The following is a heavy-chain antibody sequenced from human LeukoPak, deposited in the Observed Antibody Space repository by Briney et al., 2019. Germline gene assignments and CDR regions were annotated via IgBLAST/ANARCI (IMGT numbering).Heavy chain of an antibody. D-gene: IGHD6-13*01. J-gene: IGHJ4*02. Sequence: SGTLSLTCAVSGGSISSGGYWSWVRQPPGKGLEWIGQIFYIGSTNYNPSLKSRVTISVDTSKNQFSLKLSSVTAADTAVYYCARGRRAAASVNFDYWGQGTLVTVSS. V-gene: IGHV4-4*02. CDR2: IFYIGST. CDR1: GGSISSGGY. CDR3: ARGRRAAASVNFDY.